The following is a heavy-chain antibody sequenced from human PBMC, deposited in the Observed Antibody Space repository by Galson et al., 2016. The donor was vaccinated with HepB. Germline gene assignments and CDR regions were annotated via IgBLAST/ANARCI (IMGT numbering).Heavy chain of an antibody. Sequence: SLRLSCAVSGFTIGSHPMHWVRQAPGKGLHWVAVISYDGSDKYYADSVKGRFTISRDNSKNTVYLQMNTLRADDTAVYYCAKDSYYDILTGPTYYYYGMDVWGQGTTVTVSS. CDR2: ISYDGSDK. V-gene: IGHV3-30-3*02. CDR3: AKDSYYDILTGPTYYYYGMDV. D-gene: IGHD3-9*01. CDR1: GFTIGSHP. J-gene: IGHJ6*02.